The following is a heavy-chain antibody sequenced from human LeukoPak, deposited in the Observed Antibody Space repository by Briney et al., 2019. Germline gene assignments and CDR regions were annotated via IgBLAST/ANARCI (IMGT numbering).Heavy chain of an antibody. V-gene: IGHV1-2*02. CDR1: GYTFTGYY. J-gene: IGHJ4*02. Sequence: ASVKVSCKASGYTFTGYYMQWVRQAPGQGLEWMGWINPNSGGTNSAQKFQGRVTMTRDTSISTAHMELSRLRSDDTAVYYCARGGYYDSSAYRVLDYWGQGTLVTVSS. D-gene: IGHD3-22*01. CDR2: INPNSGGT. CDR3: ARGGYYDSSAYRVLDY.